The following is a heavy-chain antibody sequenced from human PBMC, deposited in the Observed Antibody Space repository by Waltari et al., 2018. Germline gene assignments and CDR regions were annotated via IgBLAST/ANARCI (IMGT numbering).Heavy chain of an antibody. CDR2: ISYDGSNK. CDR1: GFTFRSYA. V-gene: IGHV3-30-3*01. CDR3: ARGGSLDY. J-gene: IGHJ4*02. Sequence: QVQLVESGGGVVQPGRSLRLSCAASGFTFRSYAMHWVGQAPGKGLEWVAVISYDGSNKYYADAVKGRFTISRDNSKNTLYLQMNSLRAEDTAVYYCARGGSLDYWGQGTLVTVSS.